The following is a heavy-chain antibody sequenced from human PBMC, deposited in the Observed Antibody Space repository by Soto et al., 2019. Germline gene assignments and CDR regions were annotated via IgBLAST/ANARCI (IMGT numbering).Heavy chain of an antibody. CDR1: GFTFDDYA. CDR3: AKADLGEVAGTRTKLDY. D-gene: IGHD6-19*01. CDR2: ISWNGGTI. J-gene: IGHJ4*02. V-gene: IGHV3-9*01. Sequence: EVQLVESGGGLIQPGRSLRLSCAAAGFTFDDYAMHWVRQAPGKGLEWVAGISWNGGTIGYADSVKGRFTISRDNAMNSLHLQMHSLRTEDTGLYYCAKADLGEVAGTRTKLDYWGQGTLVTVSS.